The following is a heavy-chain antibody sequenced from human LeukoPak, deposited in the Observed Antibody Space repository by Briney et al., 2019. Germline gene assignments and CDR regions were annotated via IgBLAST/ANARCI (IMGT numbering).Heavy chain of an antibody. J-gene: IGHJ6*03. D-gene: IGHD4-23*01. V-gene: IGHV1-2*02. CDR1: GYTFTGYY. CDR3: ARCGGKTYYYYYYMDV. Sequence: ASVKVSCKASGYTFTGYYMHWVRQAPGQGLEWMGWINPNSGGTNYAQKFQGRVTMTRDTSISTAYMELSRLRSDDTAVYYCARCGGKTYYYYYYMDVWGKGTTVTVSS. CDR2: INPNSGGT.